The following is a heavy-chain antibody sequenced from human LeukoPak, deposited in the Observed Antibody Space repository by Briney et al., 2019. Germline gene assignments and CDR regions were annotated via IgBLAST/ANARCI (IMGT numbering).Heavy chain of an antibody. Sequence: GASVKVSCKASGYTFTSYYMHWVRQAPGQGLEWMGIINPSGGSTSYAQKFQGRVTMTRDTSTSTVYMELSSLRSEDTAVYYCARDRDTAMGYYYYGMDVWGQGTTVTVSS. V-gene: IGHV1-46*01. J-gene: IGHJ6*02. CDR1: GYTFTSYY. D-gene: IGHD5-18*01. CDR3: ARDRDTAMGYYYYGMDV. CDR2: INPSGGST.